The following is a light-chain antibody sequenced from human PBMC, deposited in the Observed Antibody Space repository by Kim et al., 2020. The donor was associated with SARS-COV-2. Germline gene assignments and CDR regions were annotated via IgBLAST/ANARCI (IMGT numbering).Light chain of an antibody. Sequence: PGQRVTISCSGSSSNRGNHYVYWYQQVPGTAPKMLIYRDNQRPSGVPDRFSGSKSGTSASLAISGLRSEDEADYYCAAWDDNLSGLFGGGTKVTVL. CDR2: RDN. J-gene: IGLJ3*02. CDR3: AAWDDNLSGL. CDR1: SSNRGNHY. V-gene: IGLV1-47*01.